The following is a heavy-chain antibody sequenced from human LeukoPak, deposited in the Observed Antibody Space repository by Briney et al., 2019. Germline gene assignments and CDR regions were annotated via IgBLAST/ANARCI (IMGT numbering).Heavy chain of an antibody. CDR2: ISSSSSYI. CDR3: ARAYCSGGSCYSLIYYYYGMDV. D-gene: IGHD2-15*01. J-gene: IGHJ6*02. CDR1: GFTFSSYA. Sequence: PGGSLRLSCAASGFTFSSYAMSWVRQAPGKGLEWVSSISSSSSYIYYADSVKGRFTISRDNAKNSLYLQMNSLRAEDTAVYYCARAYCSGGSCYSLIYYYYGMDVWGQGTTVTVS. V-gene: IGHV3-21*01.